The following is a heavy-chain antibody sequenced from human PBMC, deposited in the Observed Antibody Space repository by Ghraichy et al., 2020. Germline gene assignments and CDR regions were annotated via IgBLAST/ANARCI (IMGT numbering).Heavy chain of an antibody. D-gene: IGHD3-22*01. CDR2: IIPIFGTA. V-gene: IGHV1-69*13. Sequence: SVKVSCKASGGTFSSYAISWVRQAPGQGLEWMGGIIPIFGTANYAQKFQGRVTITADESTSTAYMELSSLRSEDTAVYYCATHHYYDSSGYLDYWGQGTLVTVSS. J-gene: IGHJ4*02. CDR3: ATHHYYDSSGYLDY. CDR1: GGTFSSYA.